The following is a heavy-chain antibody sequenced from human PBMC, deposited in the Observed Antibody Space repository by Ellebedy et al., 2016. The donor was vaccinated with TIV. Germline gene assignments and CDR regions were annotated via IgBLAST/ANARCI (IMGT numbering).Heavy chain of an antibody. V-gene: IGHV1-2*02. CDR1: GYIFTGYF. CDR3: ARDTGSYPNWIDP. D-gene: IGHD3-10*01. J-gene: IGHJ5*02. Sequence: AASVKVSCKTSGYIFTGYFIHWLRQAPGQGLEWMGWIMPNNGGPEYAQKFQGRVTMTSDASISTAYMELSRLTSDDTAVYYCARDTGSYPNWIDPWGQGTLVTVSS. CDR2: IMPNNGGP.